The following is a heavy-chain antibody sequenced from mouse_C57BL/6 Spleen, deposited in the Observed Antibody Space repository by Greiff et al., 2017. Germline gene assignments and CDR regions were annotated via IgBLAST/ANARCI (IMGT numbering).Heavy chain of an antibody. CDR1: GYTFTDYY. J-gene: IGHJ2*01. D-gene: IGHD2-3*01. Sequence: QVQLKQSGAELVRPGASVKLSCKASGYTFTDYYINWVKQRPGQGLEWIARIYPGSGNTYYNEKFKGKATLTAEKSSSTAYMQLSSLTSEDSAVYFCARRGGYYDYFDYWGQGTTLTVSS. CDR3: ARRGGYYDYFDY. V-gene: IGHV1-76*01. CDR2: IYPGSGNT.